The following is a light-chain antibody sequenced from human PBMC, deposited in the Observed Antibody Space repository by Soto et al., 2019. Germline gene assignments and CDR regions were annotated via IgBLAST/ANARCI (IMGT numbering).Light chain of an antibody. CDR3: SSYTSTNALVL. V-gene: IGLV2-14*03. J-gene: IGLJ2*01. Sequence: QFVLTQPASVSGSPGQSITISCTGTSSDVGGYNHVSWYQQYPGKAPKLMICDVTDRPSGVSDRFSGSKSGNTASLTISGLQAEDEADYYCSSYTSTNALVLFGGGTKLTVL. CDR2: DVT. CDR1: SSDVGGYNH.